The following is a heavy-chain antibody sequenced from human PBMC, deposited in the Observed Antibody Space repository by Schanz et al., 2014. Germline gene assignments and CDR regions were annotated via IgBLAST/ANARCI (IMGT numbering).Heavy chain of an antibody. CDR2: INQDGSDK. D-gene: IGHD3-10*01. CDR3: ARSGVDV. J-gene: IGHJ6*02. V-gene: IGHV3-7*01. CDR1: GYTVSSNY. Sequence: EVQLVESGGGLIQPGGSLRLSCAASGYTVSSNYMSWVRQAPGKGLEWVANINQDGSDKSYVDSVKGRFTISRDNAKNSLYLQMNSLRAEDTAVYYCARSGVDVWGQGTTVTVSS.